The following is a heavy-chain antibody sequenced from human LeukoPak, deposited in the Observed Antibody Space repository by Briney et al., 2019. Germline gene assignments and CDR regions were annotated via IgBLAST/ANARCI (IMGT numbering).Heavy chain of an antibody. V-gene: IGHV3-23*01. CDR2: ISGSGGST. CDR3: AKDHAGYSSGWSYFDY. J-gene: IGHJ4*02. D-gene: IGHD6-19*01. CDR1: GFTFSSYA. Sequence: PGGSLRLSCAASGFTFSSYAMSWVRQAPGKGLEWVSGISGSGGSTYSADSVKGRFTISRDNSKNTLDLQMNSLRADDTAVYYCAKDHAGYSSGWSYFDYWGQGTLVTVSS.